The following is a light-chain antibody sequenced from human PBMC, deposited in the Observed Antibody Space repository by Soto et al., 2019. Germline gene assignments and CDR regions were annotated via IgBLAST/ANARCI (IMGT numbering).Light chain of an antibody. Sequence: QSVLTQPASVSGSPGQSITISCTGTSSDVGSYNLVSWYQHHPGKAPKLMIYEGSKRPSGVSNRFSGSKSGNTASLTISGLQAEDEADYYCEAWDDTLNGHVFGGGTKLTVL. CDR3: EAWDDTLNGHV. CDR2: EGS. V-gene: IGLV2-23*01. CDR1: SSDVGSYNL. J-gene: IGLJ3*02.